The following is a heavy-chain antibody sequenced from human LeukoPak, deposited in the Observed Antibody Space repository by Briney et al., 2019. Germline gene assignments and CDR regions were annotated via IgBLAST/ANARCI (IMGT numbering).Heavy chain of an antibody. D-gene: IGHD4-23*01. Sequence: LETLSLTCTVSGGSISSSNYYWGWIRQPPGKGLEWIRSIFYSGNTYYNPSLKSRVTISVDTSKNQFSLKLSSVTAADTAVYYCARARYGGNSEGYFDLWGRGTLVTVSS. CDR1: GGSISSSNYY. J-gene: IGHJ2*01. CDR3: ARARYGGNSEGYFDL. V-gene: IGHV4-39*07. CDR2: IFYSGNT.